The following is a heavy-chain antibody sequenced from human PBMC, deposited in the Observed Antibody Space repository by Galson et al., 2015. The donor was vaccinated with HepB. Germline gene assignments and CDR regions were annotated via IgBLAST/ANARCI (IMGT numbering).Heavy chain of an antibody. CDR2: IIPIFGTA. V-gene: IGHV1-69*06. CDR1: GGTFSSYA. CDR3: ARGNPYYDILTGYYGYYYYMDV. D-gene: IGHD3-9*01. J-gene: IGHJ6*03. Sequence: SVKVSCKASGGTFSSYAISWVRQAPGQGLEWMGGIIPIFGTANYAQKFQGRVTITADKSTSTAYMELSSLRSEDTAVYYCARGNPYYDILTGYYGYYYYMDVWGKGTTVTVSS.